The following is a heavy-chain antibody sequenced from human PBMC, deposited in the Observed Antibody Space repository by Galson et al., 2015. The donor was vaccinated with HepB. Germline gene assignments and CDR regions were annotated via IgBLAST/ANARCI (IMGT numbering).Heavy chain of an antibody. Sequence: SVKVSCKASGGTFSSSAISWVRQAPGQGLEWMGGIIPIFGTANYAQKFQGRVTITADESTSTAYMELSSLRSEDTAVYYCAREPRGYHDAFDIWGQGTMVAVSS. J-gene: IGHJ3*02. D-gene: IGHD3-22*01. CDR3: AREPRGYHDAFDI. V-gene: IGHV1-69*13. CDR2: IIPIFGTA. CDR1: GGTFSSSA.